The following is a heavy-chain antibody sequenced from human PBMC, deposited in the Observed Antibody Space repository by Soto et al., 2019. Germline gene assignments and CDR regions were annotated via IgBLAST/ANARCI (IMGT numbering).Heavy chain of an antibody. V-gene: IGHV1-2*04. Sequence: ASVKVSCKASGYTFTGYYMHWVRQAPGQGLEWMGWINPNSGGTNYAQKFQGWVTMTRDTSISTAYMERSRLRSDDTAVYYCARVSRTEALGTHHAGGAFDIWGQGTMVTVSS. J-gene: IGHJ3*02. CDR1: GYTFTGYY. D-gene: IGHD7-27*01. CDR2: INPNSGGT. CDR3: ARVSRTEALGTHHAGGAFDI.